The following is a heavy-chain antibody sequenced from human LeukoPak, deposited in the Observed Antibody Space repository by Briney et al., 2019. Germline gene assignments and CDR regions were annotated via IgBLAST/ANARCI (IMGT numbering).Heavy chain of an antibody. CDR3: VRQFAS. CDR2: VSGSGSTV. Sequence: GALRLSCAASGFTFDDYAMHWVRQAPGKRLEWVAYVSGSGSTVYYADSVKGRFTISRDNGKSSLYLQMNSLRVEDTALYYCVRQFASWGQGTLVTVSS. J-gene: IGHJ4*02. CDR1: GFTFDDYA. V-gene: IGHV3-48*01.